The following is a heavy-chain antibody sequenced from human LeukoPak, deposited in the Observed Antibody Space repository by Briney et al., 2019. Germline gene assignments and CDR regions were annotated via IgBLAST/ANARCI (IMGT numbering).Heavy chain of an antibody. D-gene: IGHD3/OR15-3a*01. CDR3: ARDYSFWTGFYSYPLDY. CDR1: GFTFISYA. V-gene: IGHV3-30-3*01. J-gene: IGHJ4*02. Sequence: PGGSLRLSCTASGFTFISYAFHWVRQAPGKGLEWVAVISRDGGNEYYGDSVKGRFTISRDNSKSTVYLQMDSLRVEDTAVYYCARDYSFWTGFYSYPLDYWGQGTLVTVSS. CDR2: ISRDGGNE.